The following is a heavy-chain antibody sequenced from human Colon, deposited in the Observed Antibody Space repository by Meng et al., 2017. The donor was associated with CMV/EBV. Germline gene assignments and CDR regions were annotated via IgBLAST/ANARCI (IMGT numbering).Heavy chain of an antibody. D-gene: IGHD6-19*01. V-gene: IGHV4-4*02. J-gene: IGHJ4*02. CDR1: GGSIISNTW. Sequence: VSGGSIISNTWWSWVRQPPGKGLEWIGEIHHTGSSSYSPSLESRVTISVDKSNNQFSLKLSSVTAADTAVYYCAKTLRAAVADCLDSWGPGTLVTVSS. CDR2: IHHTGSS. CDR3: AKTLRAAVADCLDS.